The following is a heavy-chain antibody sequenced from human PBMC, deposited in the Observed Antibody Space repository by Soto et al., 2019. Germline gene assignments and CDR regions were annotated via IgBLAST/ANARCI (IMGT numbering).Heavy chain of an antibody. CDR3: ARGRGYSYGLDP. Sequence: PSETLPLTCTVSGDSIITSGYYWAWIRQPPGKGLEWIGSISYSGSPSYSPSLASRVAISLDTSKNHLSLSLSSVTAADTAVYYCARGRGYSYGLDPWGQGTLVTVSS. V-gene: IGHV4-39*02. CDR1: GDSIITSGYY. CDR2: ISYSGSP. J-gene: IGHJ5*02. D-gene: IGHD5-18*01.